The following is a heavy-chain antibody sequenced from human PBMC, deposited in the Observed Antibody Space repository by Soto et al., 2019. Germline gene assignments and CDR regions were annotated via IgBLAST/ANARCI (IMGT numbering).Heavy chain of an antibody. J-gene: IGHJ6*02. Sequence: QVELQESGPGLVKPSETLSLTCSVSGASITSYYWSWIRQSAGEGLQWIGRVYARGATNYNPSLKSRATISGDTSKNQVSLKLTSVTAADTAVYYCARSSGDDFFYYGMDVWGHGTTVTVSS. CDR1: GASITSYY. D-gene: IGHD4-17*01. CDR2: VYARGAT. CDR3: ARSSGDDFFYYGMDV. V-gene: IGHV4-4*07.